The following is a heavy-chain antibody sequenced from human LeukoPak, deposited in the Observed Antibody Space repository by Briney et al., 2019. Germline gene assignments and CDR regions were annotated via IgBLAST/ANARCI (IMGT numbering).Heavy chain of an antibody. Sequence: GRSLRLSCATSGFTFSSYAFYWIRQAPGKGLEWLTLISYDGNDKYYADSVKGRFSISRDNSKSMVFLQMNSLRSEDTAVYYCAREAITIFGVVRTQTIYGPHRFDPWGQGTLVTVSS. V-gene: IGHV3-30*04. CDR3: AREAITIFGVVRTQTIYGPHRFDP. J-gene: IGHJ5*02. CDR1: GFTFSSYA. D-gene: IGHD3-3*01. CDR2: ISYDGNDK.